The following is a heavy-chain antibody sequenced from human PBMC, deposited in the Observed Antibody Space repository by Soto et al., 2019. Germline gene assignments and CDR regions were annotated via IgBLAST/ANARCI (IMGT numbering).Heavy chain of an antibody. CDR3: ARQRYYDILTGYYTYYFDY. CDR1: GGSISSYY. CDR2: IYYSGST. Sequence: PSETLSLTCTVSGGSISSYYWSWIRQPPGKGLEWIGYIYYSGSTNYNPSLKSRVTISVDTSKNQFSLKLSSVTAADTAVYYCARQRYYDILTGYYTYYFDYWGQGTLVTVSS. J-gene: IGHJ4*02. V-gene: IGHV4-59*08. D-gene: IGHD3-9*01.